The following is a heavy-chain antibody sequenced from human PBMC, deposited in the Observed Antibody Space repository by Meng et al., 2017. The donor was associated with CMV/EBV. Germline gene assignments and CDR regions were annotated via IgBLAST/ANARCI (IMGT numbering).Heavy chain of an antibody. V-gene: IGHV1-2*02. CDR3: ATYIGNYINWYFDL. J-gene: IGHJ2*01. CDR1: GDTCTGYY. D-gene: IGHD1-7*01. Sequence: QLQLVVSGAEVKTPGASVKVACKASGDTCTGYYMHWVRQSHGQGLEWMGWINPNSCGTNYAQRFQGRVTMTRDTSISTAYMELSRLRSDDTAVYYCATYIGNYINWYFDLWGRGTLVTVSS. CDR2: INPNSCGT.